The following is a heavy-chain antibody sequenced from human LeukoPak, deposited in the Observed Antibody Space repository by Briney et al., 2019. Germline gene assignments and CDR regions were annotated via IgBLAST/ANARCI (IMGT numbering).Heavy chain of an antibody. V-gene: IGHV7-4-1*02. D-gene: IGHD1-1*01. CDR2: ISTKTGNP. J-gene: IGHJ4*02. Sequence: GASVEVSCKASGYTFTSYGISWVRQAPGQGLEWLGWISTKTGNPRYAQAFTGHFVFSLDTSVTSAYLQITSLKADDTAVYYCVTATGYWGQGTQVTVSS. CDR1: GYTFTSYG. CDR3: VTATGY.